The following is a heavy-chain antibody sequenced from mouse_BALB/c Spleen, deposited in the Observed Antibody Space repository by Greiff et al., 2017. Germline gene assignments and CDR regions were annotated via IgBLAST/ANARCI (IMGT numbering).Heavy chain of an antibody. V-gene: IGHV5-9-4*01. J-gene: IGHJ4*01. CDR3: ARALGYDAMDY. CDR2: ISSGGSYT. Sequence: EVKLVESGGGLVKPGGSLKLSCAASGFTFSSYAMSWVRQSPEKRLEWVAEISSGGSYTYYPDTVTGRFTISRDNAKNTLYLEMSSLRSEDTAMYYCARALGYDAMDYWGQGTSVTVSS. CDR1: GFTFSSYA.